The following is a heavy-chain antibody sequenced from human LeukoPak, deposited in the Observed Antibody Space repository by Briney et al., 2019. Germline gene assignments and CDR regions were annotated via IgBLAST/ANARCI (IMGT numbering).Heavy chain of an antibody. CDR1: GYTFSSYS. CDR3: ARDPDKGGGSDK. J-gene: IGHJ4*02. D-gene: IGHD3-16*01. CDR2: ISCNTGTT. Sequence: WGSLRLSCAASGYTFSSYSINWVRQAPGKGPEWLSYISCNTGTTYYAHSLKGRFTISRDNFKNSLYLQLSSLRAADTAVYYCARDPDKGGGSDKWGERTLVSVSS. V-gene: IGHV3-48*01.